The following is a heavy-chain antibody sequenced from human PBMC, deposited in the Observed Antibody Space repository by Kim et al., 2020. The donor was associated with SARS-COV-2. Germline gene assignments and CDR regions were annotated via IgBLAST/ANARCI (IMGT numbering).Heavy chain of an antibody. CDR2: ISGNGSFT. D-gene: IGHD3-22*01. CDR1: GFTFGDHY. CDR3: ARAGLYDSSGYYPDH. J-gene: IGHJ4*02. V-gene: IGHV3-11*05. Sequence: GGSLRLSCAASGFTFGDHYMTWIRQSPGKGLEWISFISGNGSFTNYADSVKGRFTISRDNAEKSLFLHMSSLRADDTAVYYCARAGLYDSSGYYPDHWGQGTLVTVSS.